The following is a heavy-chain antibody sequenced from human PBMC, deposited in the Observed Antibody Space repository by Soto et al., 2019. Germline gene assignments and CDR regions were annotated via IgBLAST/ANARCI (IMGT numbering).Heavy chain of an antibody. CDR1: GFTFSSHG. V-gene: IGHV3-21*01. D-gene: IGHD3-3*01. CDR2: ISSSRSHI. Sequence: GGSLRLSCAASGFTFSSHGMNWVRQAPGKGLEWVSSISSSRSHISYADSVRGRFTISSDNAKNSLYLQMNSLRAEDTAVYYCVRDRGVAATDFWSGFEFLDARGQGPTVTVYS. CDR3: VRDRGVAATDFWSGFEFLDA. J-gene: IGHJ6*02.